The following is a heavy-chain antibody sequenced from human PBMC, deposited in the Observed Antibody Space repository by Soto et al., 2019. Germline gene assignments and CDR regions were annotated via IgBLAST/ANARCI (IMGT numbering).Heavy chain of an antibody. CDR3: ARGEYCGGDCYSSYAY. J-gene: IGHJ4*02. CDR2: IYYSGST. CDR1: GGSISSGGYY. D-gene: IGHD2-21*02. Sequence: HVQLQESGPGLVKPSQTLSLTCTVSGGSISSGGYYWSWIRQHPGKGLEWIGYIYYSGSTYYNPSLKSRVTRSVDTSKNQFSLKLSSVTAADTAVYYCARGEYCGGDCYSSYAYWGQGTLVTVSS. V-gene: IGHV4-31*03.